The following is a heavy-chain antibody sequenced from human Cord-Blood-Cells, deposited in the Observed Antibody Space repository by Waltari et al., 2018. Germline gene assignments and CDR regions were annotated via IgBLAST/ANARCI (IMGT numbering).Heavy chain of an antibody. CDR3: ARDGGGSYYYYYYMDV. V-gene: IGHV1-69*09. D-gene: IGHD1-26*01. CDR2: IIPILGIA. Sequence: QVQLVQSGAEVKKPGSSVKVSCKASGGTFSSYAISWVRQAPGQGLEWMGRIIPILGIANYAQKFQGRVTITADKSTSTAYMELSSLRSEDTAVYYCARDGGGSYYYYYYMDVWGKGTTVTVSS. CDR1: GGTFSSYA. J-gene: IGHJ6*03.